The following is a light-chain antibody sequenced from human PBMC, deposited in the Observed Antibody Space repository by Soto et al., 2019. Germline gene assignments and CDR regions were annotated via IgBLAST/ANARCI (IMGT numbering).Light chain of an antibody. Sequence: DIQMTQSPSSVSASVGDRVTITCRASQGIGNWLAWYQQKPGKAPNLLIYAASTLQSGVPSRFSGSGSGTDFTLTITSPQPEDFATYYCLQSNSFPLTFGGGTKVDIK. CDR2: AAS. V-gene: IGKV1-12*01. CDR3: LQSNSFPLT. CDR1: QGIGNW. J-gene: IGKJ4*01.